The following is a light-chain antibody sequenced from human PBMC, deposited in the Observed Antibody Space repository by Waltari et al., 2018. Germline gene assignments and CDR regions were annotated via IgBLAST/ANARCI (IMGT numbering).Light chain of an antibody. Sequence: DIQMTQSPSSLSASVGDRVTIPCRASQVIINSLAWYQQKPGKAPKLLLYAASRLESGVPSRFSGSGSGTDYTLTISSLQPEDFATYYCQQYYSTPPTFGQGTKVEIK. CDR3: QQYYSTPPT. J-gene: IGKJ1*01. CDR1: QVIINS. V-gene: IGKV1-NL1*01. CDR2: AAS.